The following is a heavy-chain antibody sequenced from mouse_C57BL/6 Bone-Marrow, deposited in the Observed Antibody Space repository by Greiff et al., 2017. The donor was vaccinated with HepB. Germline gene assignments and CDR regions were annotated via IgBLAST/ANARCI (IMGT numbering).Heavy chain of an antibody. V-gene: IGHV1-15*01. Sequence: QVQLKQSGAELVRPGASVTLSCKASGYTFTDYEMHWVKQTPVHGLEWIGAIDPETGGTAYNQKFKGKAILTADKSSSTAYMERRSLTSEDTAVYYCTRNGDGYYCYAMEYWGQGTSVTVSS. CDR3: TRNGDGYYCYAMEY. D-gene: IGHD2-3*01. CDR2: IDPETGGT. J-gene: IGHJ4*01. CDR1: GYTFTDYE.